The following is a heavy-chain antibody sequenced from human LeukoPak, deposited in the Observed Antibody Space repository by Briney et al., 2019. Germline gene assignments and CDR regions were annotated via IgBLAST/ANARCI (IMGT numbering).Heavy chain of an antibody. V-gene: IGHV4-4*02. CDR1: GGSISSSNW. Sequence: PSGTLSLTCAVSGGSISSSNWWSWVRQPPGKGLEWIGEIYHSGSTNYNPSLESRVIISVDTSKNQFSLKLSSVTAADTAVYYCARHECGGSCYPEDYWGQGTLVTVSS. J-gene: IGHJ4*02. CDR3: ARHECGGSCYPEDY. CDR2: IYHSGST. D-gene: IGHD2-15*01.